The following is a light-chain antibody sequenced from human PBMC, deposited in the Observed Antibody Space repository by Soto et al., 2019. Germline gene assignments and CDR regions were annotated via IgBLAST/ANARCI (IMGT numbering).Light chain of an antibody. CDR3: QQRSNWLWT. Sequence: ETVLTQSPGTLSLSPGERATLSCRASQSVSSRSLAWYQQKPGQAPRLLIYDASNRATGIPARFSGSGSGTDFTLTISSLEPEDFAVYYCQQRSNWLWTFGQGTKVDIK. CDR2: DAS. V-gene: IGKV3D-20*02. J-gene: IGKJ1*01. CDR1: QSVSSRS.